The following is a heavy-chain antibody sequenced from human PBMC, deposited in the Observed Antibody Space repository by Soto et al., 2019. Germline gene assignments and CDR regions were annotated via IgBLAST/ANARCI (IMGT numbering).Heavy chain of an antibody. Sequence: PSGSLSLTCTASGVSVNSDTNSWICIPQTTGKRLVWIVFIYSGGSTKKPSLRSRVTISGDTSKNKFYLQMNTVIVEDTAVYYCARFGRSCSATGCSTRADVWGQGITVTVSS. J-gene: IGHJ6*02. CDR2: IYSGGST. CDR1: GVSVNSDTNS. D-gene: IGHD2-15*01. CDR3: ARFGRSCSATGCSTRADV. V-gene: IGHV4-61*10.